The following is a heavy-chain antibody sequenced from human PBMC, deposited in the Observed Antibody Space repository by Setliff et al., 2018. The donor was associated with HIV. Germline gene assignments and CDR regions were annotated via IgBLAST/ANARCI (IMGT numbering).Heavy chain of an antibody. CDR1: GYTFTSYG. D-gene: IGHD5-12*01. J-gene: IGHJ4*02. CDR2: IIPIFGTA. Sequence: ASVNVSCKASGYTFTSYGISWVRQAPGQGLEWMGRIIPIFGTANYAQEFQGRVTITADKSTNTAYMELSSLRSEDTAVYYCARVGERWLQFYYFDNWSQGTLVTVSS. CDR3: ARVGERWLQFYYFDN. V-gene: IGHV1-69*06.